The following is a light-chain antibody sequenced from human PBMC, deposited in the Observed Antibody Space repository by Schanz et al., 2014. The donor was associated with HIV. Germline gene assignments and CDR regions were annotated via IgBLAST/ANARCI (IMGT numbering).Light chain of an antibody. CDR3: QQYGSSPLT. CDR2: GAS. J-gene: IGKJ4*01. Sequence: EIVLTQSPGTLSLSPGERVTLSCRASQTVTNTYLAWYQQRPGQSPRLLIYGASSRATGIPDRFGGSGSGTDFTLTVSRLEPEDFALYYCQQYGSSPLTFGGGTKVEMK. CDR1: QTVTNTY. V-gene: IGKV3-20*01.